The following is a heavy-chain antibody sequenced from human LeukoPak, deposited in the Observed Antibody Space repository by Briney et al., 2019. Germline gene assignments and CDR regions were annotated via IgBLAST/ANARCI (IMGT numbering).Heavy chain of an antibody. V-gene: IGHV3-7*05. Sequence: GGSLRLSCATSGFNFSDSRMTWVRQAPGKGLEWVANINQDGSEKNYVDSVKGRFTISRDNAKNSLYLQMNSLRAEDTAVYYCAKGLIAVAGRYGYWGQGTLVTVSS. CDR1: GFNFSDSR. J-gene: IGHJ4*02. CDR2: INQDGSEK. D-gene: IGHD6-19*01. CDR3: AKGLIAVAGRYGY.